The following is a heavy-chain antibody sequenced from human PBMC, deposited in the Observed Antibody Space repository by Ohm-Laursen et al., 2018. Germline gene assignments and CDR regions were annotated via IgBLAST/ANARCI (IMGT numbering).Heavy chain of an antibody. J-gene: IGHJ4*02. CDR2: IKSKTDGATT. D-gene: IGHD4-11*01. CDR3: AKSDSTRDFDY. V-gene: IGHV3-15*01. CDR1: GFTFSNAW. Sequence: SLRLSCSASGFTFSNAWMTWVRQAPGKGLEWVGRIKSKTDGATTDYGAPVKGRFTISRDDSKNSMYLQMNSLKTEDTAVYYCAKSDSTRDFDYWGQGTLVTVSS.